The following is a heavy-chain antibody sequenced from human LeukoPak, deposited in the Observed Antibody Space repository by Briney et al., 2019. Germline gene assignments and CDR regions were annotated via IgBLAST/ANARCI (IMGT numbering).Heavy chain of an antibody. Sequence: GGSLRLSCSASGFXFSTYAMHWVRQAPGKGLEYVSAISNNGGSTYYADSVKGRFTISRDNSKNTLYLQMSSLRTEDTAVYYCVKALGQWLVYYFDYWGQGTLVTVSS. CDR1: GFXFSTYA. D-gene: IGHD6-19*01. V-gene: IGHV3-64D*09. CDR3: VKALGQWLVYYFDY. J-gene: IGHJ4*02. CDR2: ISNNGGST.